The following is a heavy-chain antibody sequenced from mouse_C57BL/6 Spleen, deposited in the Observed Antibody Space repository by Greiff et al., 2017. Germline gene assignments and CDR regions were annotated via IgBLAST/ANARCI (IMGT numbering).Heavy chain of an antibody. V-gene: IGHV14-4*01. Sequence: VQLQQSGAELVRPGASVQLSCTASGFNIKDDYMHWVKQRPEQGLEWIGWIDPENGDTEYASKFQGKATITADTSANTAYLQLSSLTSEDTAVYYYATTLIYGLAYWGQGTLVTVSA. CDR3: ATTLIYGLAY. D-gene: IGHD1-1*01. J-gene: IGHJ3*01. CDR1: GFNIKDDY. CDR2: IDPENGDT.